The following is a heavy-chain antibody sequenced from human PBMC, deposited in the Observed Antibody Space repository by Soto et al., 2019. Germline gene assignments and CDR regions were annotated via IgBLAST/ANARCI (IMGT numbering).Heavy chain of an antibody. D-gene: IGHD5-12*01. J-gene: IGHJ5*02. CDR3: ARARGYSGYVQYNWFDP. V-gene: IGHV4-59*01. Sequence: ETLSLTCTVSGGSISSYYWSWIRQPPGKGLEWIGYIYYSGSTNYNPSLKSRVTISVDTSKNQFSLKLSSVTAADTAVYYCARARGYSGYVQYNWFDPWGQGTLVTVSS. CDR1: GGSISSYY. CDR2: IYYSGST.